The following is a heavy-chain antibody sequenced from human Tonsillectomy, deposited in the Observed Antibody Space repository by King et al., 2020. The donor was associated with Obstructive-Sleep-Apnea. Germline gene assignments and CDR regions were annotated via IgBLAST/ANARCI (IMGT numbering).Heavy chain of an antibody. D-gene: IGHD1-26*01. CDR3: AREDRVGATYFLDY. CDR2: IVYDGNNQ. Sequence: VQLVESGGGVVQPGRSLRLSCAASGFTFSTYSMHWVRQAPGKGLEWVAVIVYDGNNQYYAASVKGRFTISRDNSKNTRFLQMNSLRSEDTAVYYCAREDRVGATYFLDYWGQGTLVTVSS. CDR1: GFTFSTYS. J-gene: IGHJ4*02. V-gene: IGHV3-30-3*01.